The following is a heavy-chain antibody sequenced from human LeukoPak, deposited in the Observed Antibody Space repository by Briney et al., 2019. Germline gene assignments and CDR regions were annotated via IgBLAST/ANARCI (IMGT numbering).Heavy chain of an antibody. CDR2: IKSKADGGTT. V-gene: IGHV3-15*01. J-gene: IGHJ4*02. Sequence: PGGSLRLSCAASGFSFSNAWMSWVRQAPGKGLEWVGRIKSKADGGTTDYAAPVKGRFTISRDDSKNTLDLQMNSLKSEDTAFYHCTTDERFWGQGTLVTVSS. CDR3: TTDERF. CDR1: GFSFSNAW.